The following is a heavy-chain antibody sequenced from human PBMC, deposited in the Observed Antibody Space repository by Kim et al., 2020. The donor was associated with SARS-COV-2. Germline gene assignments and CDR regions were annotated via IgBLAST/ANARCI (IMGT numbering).Heavy chain of an antibody. J-gene: IGHJ4*02. CDR3: AKVPYVDTAEPVDY. CDR1: GFTFSSYA. V-gene: IGHV3-23*03. D-gene: IGHD5-18*01. Sequence: GGSLRLSCAASGFTFSSYAMSWVRQAPGKGLEWVSVIYSGGSSTYYADSVKGRFTISRDNSKNTLYLQMNSLRAEDTAVYYCAKVPYVDTAEPVDYWGQGTLVTVSS. CDR2: IYSGGSST.